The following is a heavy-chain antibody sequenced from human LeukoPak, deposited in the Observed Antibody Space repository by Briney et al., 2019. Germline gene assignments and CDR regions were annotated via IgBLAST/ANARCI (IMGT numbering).Heavy chain of an antibody. CDR1: GFTFSSYS. CDR3: TTSPETLDILTDLDMDV. CDR2: ISSSSSYI. Sequence: NPGGSLRLSCAASGFTFSSYSMNWVRQAPGKGLEWVSSISSSSSYIYYADSVKGRFTISRDNAKNSLYLQMNSLRAEDTAVYYCTTSPETLDILTDLDMDVWGKGTTVTVSS. V-gene: IGHV3-21*01. J-gene: IGHJ6*03. D-gene: IGHD3-9*01.